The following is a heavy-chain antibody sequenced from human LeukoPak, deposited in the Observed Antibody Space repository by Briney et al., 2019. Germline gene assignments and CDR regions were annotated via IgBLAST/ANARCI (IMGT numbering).Heavy chain of an antibody. CDR1: GFTFSNAW. CDR3: TTDYVGGSYREAY. Sequence: GGSLRLSCAASGFTFSNAWMSWVRQAPGKGLEWVGRIKSKTDGGTTDYAAPVKGRFTISRDDSKNTLYLQMNSLKTEDTAVYYFTTDYVGGSYREAYWGQGTLVTVSS. D-gene: IGHD3-16*02. CDR2: IKSKTDGGTT. V-gene: IGHV3-15*01. J-gene: IGHJ4*02.